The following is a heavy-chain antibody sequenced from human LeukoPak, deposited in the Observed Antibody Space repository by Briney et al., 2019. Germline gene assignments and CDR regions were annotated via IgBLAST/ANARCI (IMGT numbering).Heavy chain of an antibody. CDR2: IDTDGSDT. Sequence: GGSLRLSCAASGFTFSSYWMHWVRQAPGKGLVWVSRIDTDGSDTSYADSVKGRFTISRDNAKNTLYLQLNSLRGEDTAVYYCARDRYPSAREFDYWGQGTLVAVSS. J-gene: IGHJ4*02. V-gene: IGHV3-74*01. CDR3: ARDRYPSAREFDY. CDR1: GFTFSSYW. D-gene: IGHD1-1*01.